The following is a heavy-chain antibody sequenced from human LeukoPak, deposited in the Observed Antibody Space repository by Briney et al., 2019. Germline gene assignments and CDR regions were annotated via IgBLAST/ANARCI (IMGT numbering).Heavy chain of an antibody. CDR3: AKESGLSGSGSYYNPADY. CDR1: GFTFSSYG. J-gene: IGHJ4*02. CDR2: ISGSGGST. Sequence: SGGSLRLSCAASGFTFSSYGMHWVRQAPGKGLEWVSAISGSGGSTYYADSVKGRFTISRDNSKNTLYLQMNGLRAEDTAVYYCAKESGLSGSGSYYNPADYWGQGTLVTVSS. D-gene: IGHD3-10*01. V-gene: IGHV3-23*01.